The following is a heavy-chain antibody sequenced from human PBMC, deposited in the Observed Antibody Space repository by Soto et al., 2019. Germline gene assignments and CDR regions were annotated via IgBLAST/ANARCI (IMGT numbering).Heavy chain of an antibody. CDR1: GGSISSGGYY. D-gene: IGHD1-1*01. Sequence: SETLSLACTVSGGSISSGGYYWSWIRQHPGKGLEWIGYIYYSGSTYYNPSLKSRVTISVDTSKNQFSLKLSSVTAADTAVYYCARITTPSAYGMDVWGQGTTVTVSS. J-gene: IGHJ6*02. V-gene: IGHV4-31*03. CDR2: IYYSGST. CDR3: ARITTPSAYGMDV.